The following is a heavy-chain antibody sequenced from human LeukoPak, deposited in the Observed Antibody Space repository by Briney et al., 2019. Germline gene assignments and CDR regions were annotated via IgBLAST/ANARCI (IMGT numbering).Heavy chain of an antibody. J-gene: IGHJ3*02. CDR3: ARSYDYYDSSGYWGDAFDI. D-gene: IGHD3-22*01. Sequence: SETLSLTCTVSGGSISSYYWSWIRQPAGKGLEWIGRIYTSGSTNYNPSLKSRVTMSVDTSTNQFSLKLSSVTAADTAVYYCARSYDYYDSSGYWGDAFDIWGQGTMVTVSS. CDR2: IYTSGST. V-gene: IGHV4-4*07. CDR1: GGSISSYY.